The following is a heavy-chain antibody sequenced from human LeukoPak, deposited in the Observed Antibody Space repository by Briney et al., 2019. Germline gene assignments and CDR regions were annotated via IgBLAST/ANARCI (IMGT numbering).Heavy chain of an antibody. V-gene: IGHV4-34*01. CDR1: GGSFSGYY. CDR3: ARAPPGVAVTEYRESFDY. CDR2: INHSGST. D-gene: IGHD3-22*01. J-gene: IGHJ4*02. Sequence: SETLSLTCAVYGGSFSGYYWGWIRQPPGKGLEWIGEINHSGSTNYNPSLKSRVTISVDTSKNQFSLKLSSVTAADTAVYYCARAPPGVAVTEYRESFDYWGQGTLVTVSS.